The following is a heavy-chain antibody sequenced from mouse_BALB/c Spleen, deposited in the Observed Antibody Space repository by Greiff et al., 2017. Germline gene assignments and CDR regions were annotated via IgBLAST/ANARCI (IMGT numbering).Heavy chain of an antibody. Sequence: EVKLVESGGGLVQPGGSLRLSCATSGFTFTDYYMSWVRQPPGKALEWLGFIRNKANGYTTEYSASVKGRFTISRDNSQSILYLQMNTLRAEDSATYYCARVPWYGNYLYFDYWGQGTTLTVSS. CDR2: IRNKANGYTT. V-gene: IGHV7-3*02. D-gene: IGHD2-10*02. J-gene: IGHJ2*01. CDR1: GFTFTDYY. CDR3: ARVPWYGNYLYFDY.